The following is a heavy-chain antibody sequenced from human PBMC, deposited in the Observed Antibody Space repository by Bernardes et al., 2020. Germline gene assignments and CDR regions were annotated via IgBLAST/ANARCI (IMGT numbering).Heavy chain of an antibody. CDR1: GFTFSDYY. D-gene: IGHD3-22*01. V-gene: IGHV3-11*01. CDR2: ISSSGSTI. J-gene: IGHJ6*02. CDR3: ATPTRYYYDSSYYGMDV. Sequence: GGSLRLSCAASGFTFSDYYMSWIRQAPGKGLEWVSYISSSGSTIYYADSVKGRFTISRDNAKNSLYLQMNSLRAEDTAVYYCATPTRYYYDSSYYGMDVWGQGTTVTVSS.